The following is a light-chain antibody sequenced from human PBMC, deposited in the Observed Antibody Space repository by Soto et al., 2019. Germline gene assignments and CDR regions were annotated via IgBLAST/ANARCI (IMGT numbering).Light chain of an antibody. CDR1: QSISSW. CDR2: KAS. Sequence: DIQMTQSPSTLSASVGDRVTITCRASQSISSWLAWYQQKPGKAPNLLIYKASSLGSGVPSRFSGSGSGTEFTLTISSLQPDDFATYYCQQYNTYSTFGQGTKVDIK. CDR3: QQYNTYST. V-gene: IGKV1-5*03. J-gene: IGKJ1*01.